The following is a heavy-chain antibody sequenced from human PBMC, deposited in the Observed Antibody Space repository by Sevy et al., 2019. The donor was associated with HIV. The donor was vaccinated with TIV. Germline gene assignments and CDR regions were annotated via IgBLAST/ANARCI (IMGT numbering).Heavy chain of an antibody. J-gene: IGHJ4*02. CDR2: INPNSGNT. Sequence: ASVKVSCKASGYTFTGQYIHWVRQAPGQELEWMGWINPNSGNTNYAQEFQGRVTMTRDTSISTAYMELSGLKSDDTAVYYCSRDLRLRGYSYGCFDYWGQGTLVTVSS. V-gene: IGHV1-2*02. CDR1: GYTFTGQY. D-gene: IGHD5-18*01. CDR3: SRDLRLRGYSYGCFDY.